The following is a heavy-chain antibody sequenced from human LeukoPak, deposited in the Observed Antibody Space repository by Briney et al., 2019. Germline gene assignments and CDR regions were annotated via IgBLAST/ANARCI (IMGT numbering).Heavy chain of an antibody. J-gene: IGHJ3*02. D-gene: IGHD3-22*01. CDR1: GGSISSGGYS. Sequence: SQTLSLTCAVSGGSISSGGYSWSWIRQPPGKGLEWIGYIYHSGSTYYNPSLKSRVTISVDRSKNQFSLKLSSVTAADTAVYYCARSITMIVVVPSPDAFDIWGQGTMVTVSS. CDR3: ARSITMIVVVPSPDAFDI. CDR2: IYHSGST. V-gene: IGHV4-30-2*01.